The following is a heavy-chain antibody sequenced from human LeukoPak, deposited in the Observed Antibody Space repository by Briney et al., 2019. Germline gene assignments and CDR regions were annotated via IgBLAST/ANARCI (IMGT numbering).Heavy chain of an antibody. CDR1: GFTFSSYA. CDR2: ISGSGGST. CDR3: AKDPTTGTTPNRFDP. V-gene: IGHV3-23*01. J-gene: IGHJ5*02. D-gene: IGHD1-1*01. Sequence: GGSLRLSCAASGFTFSSYAMSWVRQAPGKGLEWVSTISGSGGSTYYADSVKGRFTISRDNSKNTLYLQMNSLRAEDTAVYYCAKDPTTGTTPNRFDPWGQGTLVTVSS.